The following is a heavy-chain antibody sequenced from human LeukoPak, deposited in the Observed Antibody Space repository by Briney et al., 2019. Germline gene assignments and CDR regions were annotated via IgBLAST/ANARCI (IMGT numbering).Heavy chain of an antibody. J-gene: IGHJ4*02. D-gene: IGHD6-19*01. V-gene: IGHV4-59*08. CDR1: GDTISSYY. CDR2: ISYSGST. CDR3: ARRIDSRGWNIDDD. Sequence: SETLSIPCTVSGDTISSYYWTWIRQPPGKGLEWIGYISYSGSTSYNPSLKGRVTISVDTSKIHFSLKLSSVTAADTAIYYCARRIDSRGWNIDDDWGQGILVTVSS.